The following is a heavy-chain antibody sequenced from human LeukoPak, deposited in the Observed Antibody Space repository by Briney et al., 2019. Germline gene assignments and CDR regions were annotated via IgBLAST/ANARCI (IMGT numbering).Heavy chain of an antibody. D-gene: IGHD1-26*01. CDR2: INPNSGGT. V-gene: IGHV1-2*02. J-gene: IGHJ4*02. CDR1: GYTFTGYY. CDR3: ARVRSGSYLGYFDY. Sequence: ASVKVSCKASGYTFTGYYMHWVRQAPGQGLEWMGWINPNSGGTNYAQKFQGRITMTRDTSISTAYMELSRLRSDDTAVYYCARVRSGSYLGYFDYWGQGTLVTVSS.